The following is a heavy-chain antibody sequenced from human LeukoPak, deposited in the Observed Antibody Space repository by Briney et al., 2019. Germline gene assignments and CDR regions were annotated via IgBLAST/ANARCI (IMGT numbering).Heavy chain of an antibody. V-gene: IGHV4-39*07. CDR3: AREYSSGSWFDP. Sequence: GSLRLSCAASGFTFSIYAMSWVRQPPGKGLEWIGSIYYSGGTYYNPSLKSRVTISVDTSKNQFSLKLSSVTAADTAVYYCAREYSSGSWFDPWGQGTLVTVSS. D-gene: IGHD6-19*01. J-gene: IGHJ5*02. CDR1: GFTFSIYA. CDR2: IYYSGGT.